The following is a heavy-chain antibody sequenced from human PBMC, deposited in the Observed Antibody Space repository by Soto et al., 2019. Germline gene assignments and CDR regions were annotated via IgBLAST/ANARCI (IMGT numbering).Heavy chain of an antibody. Sequence: GGSLRLSCAASGFTFSSYAMHWVRQAPGKGLEWVAVISYDGSNKYYADSVKGRFTISRDSSKNTVFLQMSSLRPEDTAVSFCARGEGSGSNALGQWGKGTLVTVSS. CDR3: ARGEGSGSNALGQ. CDR2: ISYDGSNK. CDR1: GFTFSSYA. J-gene: IGHJ4*02. D-gene: IGHD3-10*01. V-gene: IGHV3-30*14.